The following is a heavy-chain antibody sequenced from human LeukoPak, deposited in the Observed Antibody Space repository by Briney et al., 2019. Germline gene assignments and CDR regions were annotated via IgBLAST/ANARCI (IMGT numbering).Heavy chain of an antibody. Sequence: GGSLRLSCAASGFFVSNNYMSWVRQAPGKGLEWVSSISSSGYYIYYADSVKGRFTISRDNAKNSLYLQMNSLRAEDTAVYYCARRGMYYFDYWGQGTLVTVSS. D-gene: IGHD3-16*01. J-gene: IGHJ4*02. CDR2: ISSSGYYI. CDR1: GFFVSNNY. V-gene: IGHV3-21*01. CDR3: ARRGMYYFDY.